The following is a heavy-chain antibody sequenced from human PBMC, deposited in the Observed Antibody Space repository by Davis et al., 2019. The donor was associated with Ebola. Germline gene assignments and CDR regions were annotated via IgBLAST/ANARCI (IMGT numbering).Heavy chain of an antibody. CDR1: GFTFSSYA. CDR3: AKDKNYDFWSGYPHDAFDI. J-gene: IGHJ3*02. CDR2: ISGSGGST. D-gene: IGHD3-3*01. V-gene: IGHV3-23*01. Sequence: GESLKISCAASGFTFSSYAMSWVRQAPGKGLEWVSAISGSGGSTYYADSVKGRFTIYRDNSKNTLYLQMNSLRDEDTAIYYCAKDKNYDFWSGYPHDAFDIWGQGTMVTVSS.